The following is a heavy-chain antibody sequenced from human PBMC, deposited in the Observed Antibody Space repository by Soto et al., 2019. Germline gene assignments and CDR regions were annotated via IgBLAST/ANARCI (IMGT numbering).Heavy chain of an antibody. D-gene: IGHD3-3*01. CDR3: AKLYSHFWNGPDAYFEY. V-gene: IGHV3-23*01. J-gene: IGHJ4*02. CDR1: GFSFSDYA. CDR2: ISGSGDST. Sequence: EVQLLESGGGLVQPGGSLRLPCAASGFSFSDYAMSWVRQAPGKGLEWVSGISGSGDSTYYADSVKGRFIISRDNSGNTRYLHMNSLRAEDTAIYYCAKLYSHFWNGPDAYFEYWGQGTLVIVS.